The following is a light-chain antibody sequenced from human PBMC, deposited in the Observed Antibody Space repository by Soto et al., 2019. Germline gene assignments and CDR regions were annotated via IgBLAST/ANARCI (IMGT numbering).Light chain of an antibody. CDR3: QQYENRPT. J-gene: IGKJ5*01. CDR2: DAS. Sequence: IPTTQSPSSLSASVGDRVTITCQASQNINNYLNWYQQKPGRAPKLLIYDASNLEAGVPSRFRGSGSGTDFTFTISRLQPEDIAAYYCQQYENRPTFGQGTRLEIK. V-gene: IGKV1-33*01. CDR1: QNINNY.